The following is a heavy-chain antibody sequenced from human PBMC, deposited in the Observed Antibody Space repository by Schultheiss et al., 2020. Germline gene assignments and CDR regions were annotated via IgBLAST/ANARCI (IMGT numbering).Heavy chain of an antibody. CDR1: GGSINSSSYY. CDR3: ARVNYYDSSGYYDY. CDR2: IYYSGST. J-gene: IGHJ4*02. V-gene: IGHV4-61*05. Sequence: SETLSLTCTVSGGSINSSSYYWSWIRQPPGKGLEWIGYIYYSGSTNYNPSLKSRVTISVDKSKNQFSLKLSSVTAADTAVYYCARVNYYDSSGYYDYWGQGTLVTVYS. D-gene: IGHD3-22*01.